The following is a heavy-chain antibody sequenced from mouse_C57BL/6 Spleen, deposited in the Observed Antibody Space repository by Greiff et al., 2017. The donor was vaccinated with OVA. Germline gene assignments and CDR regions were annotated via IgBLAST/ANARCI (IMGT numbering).Heavy chain of an antibody. J-gene: IGHJ2*01. D-gene: IGHD3-2*02. CDR2: IYPSNGGT. CDR3: ARSLDSSGHYFDY. V-gene: IGHV1-55*01. Sequence: VQLQQPGAELVKPGASVKMSCKASGYTFTSYWITWVKQRPGQGLEWIGDIYPSNGGTNYNEKFKSKATLTVAKSSSTAYMQLSSLTSEDSAVYYCARSLDSSGHYFDYWGQGTTLTVSS. CDR1: GYTFTSYW.